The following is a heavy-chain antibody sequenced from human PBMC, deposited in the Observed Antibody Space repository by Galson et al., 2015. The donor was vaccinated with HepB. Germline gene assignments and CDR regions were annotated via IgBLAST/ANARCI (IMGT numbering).Heavy chain of an antibody. V-gene: IGHV1-58*01. J-gene: IGHJ6*02. CDR3: AASRHQYNYDSSGYPKKAESGYYYGMDV. Sequence: SVKVSCKASGFTFTSSAVQWVRQAPGQRLEWIGWIAAGSGNTNYAQKFQERVTITRDMSTSTAYMELSSLRSEDTAVYYCAASRHQYNYDSSGYPKKAESGYYYGMDVWGQGTTVTVSS. D-gene: IGHD3-22*01. CDR1: GFTFTSSA. CDR2: IAAGSGNT.